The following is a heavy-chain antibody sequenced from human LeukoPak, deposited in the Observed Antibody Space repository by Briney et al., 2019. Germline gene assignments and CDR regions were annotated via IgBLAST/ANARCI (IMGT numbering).Heavy chain of an antibody. CDR3: ARMYYYDSSGSTMSPPGDY. CDR1: GGSISSSFYY. CDR2: INHSGST. J-gene: IGHJ4*02. D-gene: IGHD3-22*01. Sequence: NPSETLSLTCTVSGGSISSSFYYWSWIRQPPGKGLEWIGEINHSGSTNYNPSLKSRVTISVDTSKNQFSLKLSSVTAADTAVYYCARMYYYDSSGSTMSPPGDYWGQGTLVTVSS. V-gene: IGHV4-39*07.